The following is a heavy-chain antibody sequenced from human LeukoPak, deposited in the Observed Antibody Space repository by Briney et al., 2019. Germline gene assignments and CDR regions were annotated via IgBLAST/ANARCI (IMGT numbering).Heavy chain of an antibody. V-gene: IGHV3-48*04. CDR1: GFTFTTYS. CDR3: TRGSQWELLGSCDY. J-gene: IGHJ4*02. CDR2: ISQSGTSA. Sequence: GGSLRLSCAASGFTFTTYSMVWVRQAPGKGLEWVSYISQSGTSAHYADSVRGRFTISRDNAKNSVYLQMNSLRAEDTAVYYCTRGSQWELLGSCDYWGQGTLVSVS. D-gene: IGHD1-26*01.